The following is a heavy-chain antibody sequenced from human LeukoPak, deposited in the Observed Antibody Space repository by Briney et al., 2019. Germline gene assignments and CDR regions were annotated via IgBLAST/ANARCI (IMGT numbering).Heavy chain of an antibody. CDR1: GFTFRNCV. J-gene: IGHJ4*02. V-gene: IGHV3-30-3*01. CDR2: TSSDLNVK. D-gene: IGHD3-10*01. Sequence: GGSLGLSCAASGFTFRNCVIHWVRQAPGKGLEWVAVTSSDLNVKLYADSVKGRFTISRDNSRSTLYLQMNSLRPEDTAIYYCAREGYYGSGSPPSLYFDYWGQGTLVTVSS. CDR3: AREGYYGSGSPPSLYFDY.